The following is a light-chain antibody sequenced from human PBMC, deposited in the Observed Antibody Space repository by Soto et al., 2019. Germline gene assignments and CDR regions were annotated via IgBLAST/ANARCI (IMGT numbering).Light chain of an antibody. CDR2: EVS. J-gene: IGLJ3*02. V-gene: IGLV2-14*01. CDR3: SAYTARSTLV. Sequence: QSVLTQPASVSGSPGQSITISCTGTSSDVGGYNYVSWYQQHPGKAPKLMIYEVSNRPSGVSNRFSGSKSGNTASLTISGLQAEDEADYYCSAYTARSTLVFGGGTSSPS. CDR1: SSDVGGYNY.